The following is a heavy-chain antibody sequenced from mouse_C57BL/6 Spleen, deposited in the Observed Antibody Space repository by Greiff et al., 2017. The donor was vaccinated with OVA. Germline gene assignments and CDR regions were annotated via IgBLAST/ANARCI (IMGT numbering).Heavy chain of an antibody. V-gene: IGHV1-55*01. CDR1: GYTFTSYW. J-gene: IGHJ2*01. CDR2: IYPGSGST. Sequence: QVQLKQPGAELVKPGASVKVSCKASGYTFTSYWITWVKQRPGQGLEWIGDIYPGSGSTNYNEKFKSKATLTVDTSSSTAYMQLSSLTSEDSAVYYCARRRDSSYYFDYWGQGTTLTVSS. CDR3: ARRRDSSYYFDY.